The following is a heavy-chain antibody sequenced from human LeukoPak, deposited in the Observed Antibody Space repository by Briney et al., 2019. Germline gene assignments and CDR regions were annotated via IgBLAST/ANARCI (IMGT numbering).Heavy chain of an antibody. CDR1: GFTFDEYG. CDR3: ASLYGDSLATFDY. Sequence: GGSLRLSCAASGFTFDEYGMSWVRQAPGKGLEWVANIKQDGSEKYYVDSVKGRFTISRDNAKNSLYLQMNSLRAEDTAVYYCASLYGDSLATFDYWGQGTLVTVSS. J-gene: IGHJ4*02. D-gene: IGHD4-17*01. CDR2: IKQDGSEK. V-gene: IGHV3-7*01.